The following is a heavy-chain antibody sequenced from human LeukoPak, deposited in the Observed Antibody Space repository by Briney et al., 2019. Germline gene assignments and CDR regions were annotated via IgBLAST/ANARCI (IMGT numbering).Heavy chain of an antibody. Sequence: SQTLSLTYTVAGGSISSGSYYWTWIRQPAGKGLEWIVRIYTSGSTNYNPSLKSRETISVDTSKNQFSLKLSSVTAADTAVYYCARDVDTAMDNAFDIWGQGTMVTVSS. J-gene: IGHJ3*02. D-gene: IGHD5-18*01. V-gene: IGHV4-61*02. CDR3: ARDVDTAMDNAFDI. CDR2: IYTSGST. CDR1: GGSISSGSYY.